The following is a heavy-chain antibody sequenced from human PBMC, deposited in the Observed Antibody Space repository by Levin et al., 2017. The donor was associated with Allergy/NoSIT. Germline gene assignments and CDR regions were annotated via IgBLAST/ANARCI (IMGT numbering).Heavy chain of an antibody. D-gene: IGHD2-15*01. J-gene: IGHJ1*01. CDR2: INHSGST. CDR3: ARYSSAVAAPGFQH. V-gene: IGHV4-34*01. CDR1: GGSFSGYY. Sequence: PSETLSLTCAVYGGSFSGYYWSWIRQPPGKGLEWIGEINHSGSTNYNPSLKSRVTISVDTSKNQFSLKLSSVTAADTTVYYCARYSSAVAAPGFQHWGQGTLVTVSS.